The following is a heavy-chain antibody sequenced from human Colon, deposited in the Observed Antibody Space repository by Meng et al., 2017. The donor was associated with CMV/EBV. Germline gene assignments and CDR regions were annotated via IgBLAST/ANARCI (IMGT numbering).Heavy chain of an antibody. J-gene: IGHJ4*02. Sequence: GESLKISCAASGFTFNDYEMIWVRQAPGGGLDWISYIDGSANDIHYADSVKGRFTVYRDNARNSLLLQMSSLRAEDSGVYYCVRDGRAGVRGTYRRFDFWGQGTLVTVSS. CDR3: VRDGRAGVRGTYRRFDF. V-gene: IGHV3-48*03. D-gene: IGHD2-15*01. CDR2: IDGSANDI. CDR1: GFTFNDYE.